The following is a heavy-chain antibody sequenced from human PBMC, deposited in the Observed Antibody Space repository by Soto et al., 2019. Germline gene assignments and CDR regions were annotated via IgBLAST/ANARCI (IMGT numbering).Heavy chain of an antibody. CDR2: IRGSGGST. V-gene: IGHV3-23*01. CDR1: GFRISTYD. Sequence: GGSLRLSCAASGFRISTYDLSWVRQAPGKGLEWVSYIRGSGGSTYYADSVKGRFTISRDNSKNTLYLQVTSLRAEDTAIYYCATASIAARPDFDYWGQGTLVTVSS. J-gene: IGHJ4*02. D-gene: IGHD6-6*01. CDR3: ATASIAARPDFDY.